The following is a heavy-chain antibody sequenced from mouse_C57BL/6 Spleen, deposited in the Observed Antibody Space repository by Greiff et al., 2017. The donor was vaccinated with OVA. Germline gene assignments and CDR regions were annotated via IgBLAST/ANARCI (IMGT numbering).Heavy chain of an antibody. Sequence: EVQRVESGEGLVKPGGSLKLSCAASGFTFSSYAMSWVRQTPEKRLEWVAYISSGGDYIYYADTVKGRFTISRDNARNTLYLQMSSLKSEDTAMYYCTRGYYDYDGGVFDYWGQGTTLTVSS. CDR1: GFTFSSYA. V-gene: IGHV5-9-1*02. D-gene: IGHD2-4*01. CDR3: TRGYYDYDGGVFDY. CDR2: ISSGGDYI. J-gene: IGHJ2*01.